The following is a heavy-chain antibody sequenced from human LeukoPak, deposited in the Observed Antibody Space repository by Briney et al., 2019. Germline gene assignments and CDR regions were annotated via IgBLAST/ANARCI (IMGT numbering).Heavy chain of an antibody. CDR3: ASPPLYGVGFDP. CDR1: GGSISSSSYY. V-gene: IGHV4-39*01. Sequence: SETLSLTCTVSGGSISSSSYYWGWIRQPPGKGLEWIGRIYYSGSTYYNPSLKSRVTISVDTSKNQFSLKLSSVTAADTAVYYCASPPLYGVGFDPWGQGTLVTVSS. J-gene: IGHJ5*02. CDR2: IYYSGST. D-gene: IGHD2-15*01.